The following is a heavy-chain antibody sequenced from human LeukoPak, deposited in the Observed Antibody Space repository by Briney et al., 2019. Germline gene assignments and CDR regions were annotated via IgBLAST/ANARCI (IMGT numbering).Heavy chain of an antibody. CDR2: IKQDGSVQ. V-gene: IGHV3-7*01. D-gene: IGHD6-19*01. CDR3: TSLQIAVAGPNWFDP. CDR1: KFTFSSYW. J-gene: IGHJ5*02. Sequence: GGSLRLSCAASKFTFSSYWMSWVRQAPGKGLEWVANIKQDGSVQFYMDSLKGRFSVSRDNAKNSLYLQMNGLRVEDTAVYYCTSLQIAVAGPNWFDPWGQGTLVTVSS.